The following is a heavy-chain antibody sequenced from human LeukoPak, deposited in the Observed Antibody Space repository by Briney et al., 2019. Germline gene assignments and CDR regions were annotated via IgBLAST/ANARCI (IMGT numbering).Heavy chain of an antibody. J-gene: IGHJ5*02. D-gene: IGHD6-6*01. CDR2: IYYSGST. Sequence: GSLRLSCAAAGFTFSSSSMNWVRQPPGKGLEWIGSIYYSGSTYYNPSLKSRVTISVDTSKNQFSLKLSSVTAADTAVYYCARHGHRAARYLGNWFDPWGQGTLVTVSS. CDR1: GFTFSSSSMN. V-gene: IGHV4-39*01. CDR3: ARHGHRAARYLGNWFDP.